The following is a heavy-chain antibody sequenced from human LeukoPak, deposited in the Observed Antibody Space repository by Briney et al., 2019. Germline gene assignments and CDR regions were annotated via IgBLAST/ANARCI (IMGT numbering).Heavy chain of an antibody. CDR3: ARGPLRLDY. Sequence: PSETLSLTCTVSGGSISSYYWSWIRQPPGKGLEWIGEINHSGSTNYNPSLKSRVTISVDTSKNQFSLKLSSVTAADTAVYYCARGPLRLDYWGQGTLVTVSS. CDR2: INHSGST. J-gene: IGHJ4*02. CDR1: GGSISSYY. V-gene: IGHV4-34*01.